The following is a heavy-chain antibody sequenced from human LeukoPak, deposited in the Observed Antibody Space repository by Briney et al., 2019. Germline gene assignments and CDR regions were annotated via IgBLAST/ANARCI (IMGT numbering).Heavy chain of an antibody. CDR2: IYSGGST. V-gene: IGHV3-66*01. Sequence: GGSLRLSCAASGFTFSSYWMTWVRQAPGKGLEWVSVIYSGGSTYYADSVKGRLTISRDNSKSTLYLQMNSLRVEDTAVYYCVRASGPFDIWGQGTMVTVSS. J-gene: IGHJ3*02. CDR1: GFTFSSYW. CDR3: VRASGPFDI. D-gene: IGHD6-25*01.